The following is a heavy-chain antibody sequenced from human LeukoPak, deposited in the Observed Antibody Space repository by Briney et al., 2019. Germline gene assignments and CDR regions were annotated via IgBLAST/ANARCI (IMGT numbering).Heavy chain of an antibody. V-gene: IGHV3-48*01. D-gene: IGHD3-10*01. Sequence: GGSLRLSCAASGFTFSSYAMSWVRQAPGKGLEWVSYISSSSTIYYADSVKGRFTISRDNAKNSLYLQMNSLRAEDTAVYYCARTRNVLLWFGELLYNYWFDPWGQGTLVTVSS. CDR2: ISSSSTI. J-gene: IGHJ5*02. CDR3: ARTRNVLLWFGELLYNYWFDP. CDR1: GFTFSSYA.